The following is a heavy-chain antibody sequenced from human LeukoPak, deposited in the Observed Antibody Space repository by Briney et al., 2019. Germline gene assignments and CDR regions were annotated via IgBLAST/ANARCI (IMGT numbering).Heavy chain of an antibody. CDR2: ISSSSSYI. CDR1: GFTFSSYS. D-gene: IGHD4-17*01. Sequence: QAGGSLRLSCAASGFTFSSYSMNWVRQAPGKGLEWVSSISSSSSYIYYADSVKGRFTISRDNAKNSLYLQMNSRRAEDTAVYYCARDPYGDYLGSDYWGQGTLVTVSS. J-gene: IGHJ4*02. V-gene: IGHV3-21*01. CDR3: ARDPYGDYLGSDY.